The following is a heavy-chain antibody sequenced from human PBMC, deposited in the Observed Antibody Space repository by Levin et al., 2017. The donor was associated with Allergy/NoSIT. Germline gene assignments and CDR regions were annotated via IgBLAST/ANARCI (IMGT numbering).Heavy chain of an antibody. J-gene: IGHJ6*02. D-gene: IGHD6-19*01. CDR3: ARNRIVVAGGNDYYYGMDV. CDR2: INYRGST. CDR1: GGSVSSGTYY. Sequence: SETLSLTCTVSGGSVSSGTYYWSWIRQPPGKGLEWIGYINYRGSTKYNPSLKSRVTISVDTSKNEFSLKLSYVTAADTAVYYCARNRIVVAGGNDYYYGMDVWGQGTTVTVSS. V-gene: IGHV4-61*01.